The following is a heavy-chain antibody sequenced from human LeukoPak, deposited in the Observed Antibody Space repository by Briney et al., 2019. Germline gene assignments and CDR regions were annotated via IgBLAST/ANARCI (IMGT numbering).Heavy chain of an antibody. CDR1: GYTFTSYD. CDR3: ARTASGVGYNYGPVGY. J-gene: IGHJ4*02. V-gene: IGHV1-8*01. Sequence: GASVKASCKASGYTFTSYDINWVRQATGQGLEWMAWMNPNSGNTGYAQKFQGRVTMTMNTSIGTAYMELNSLRSEDTAVYYCARTASGVGYNYGPVGYWGQGTLVTVSS. CDR2: MNPNSGNT. D-gene: IGHD5-18*01.